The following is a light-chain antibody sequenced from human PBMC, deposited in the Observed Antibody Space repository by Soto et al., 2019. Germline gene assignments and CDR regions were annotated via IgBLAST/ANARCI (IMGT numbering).Light chain of an antibody. CDR1: SSNIGSNY. CDR3: AAWDSSLSGVV. J-gene: IGLJ2*01. Sequence: QPVLTQTSSASGTPGQRVTISCSGSSSNIGSNYVYWYQQLPGMAPNVLISRNNQRPSGVPDRFSGSKSGASASLAISGLRSDDEADYYCAAWDSSLSGVVFGGGTKLTVL. CDR2: RNN. V-gene: IGLV1-47*01.